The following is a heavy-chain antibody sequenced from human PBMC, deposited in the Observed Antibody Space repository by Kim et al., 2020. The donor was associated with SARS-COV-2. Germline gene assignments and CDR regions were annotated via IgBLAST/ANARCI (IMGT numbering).Heavy chain of an antibody. D-gene: IGHD2-15*01. V-gene: IGHV3-13*01. J-gene: IGHJ4*02. Sequence: KGTLTISRANAKNSLYLQMNSLRAGDTAVYYCARGYCSGGSCSYYYFDYWGQGTLVTVSS. CDR3: ARGYCSGGSCSYYYFDY.